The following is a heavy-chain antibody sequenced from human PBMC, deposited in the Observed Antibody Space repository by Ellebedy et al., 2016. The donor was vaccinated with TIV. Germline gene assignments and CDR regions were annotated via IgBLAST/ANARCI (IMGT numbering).Heavy chain of an antibody. Sequence: GGSLRLXCAASGFTLSSYWMSWLRQAPGKGLEWVANIKQDGSEKYYVGSVKGRFTISRDNAKNSLYLQMNSLRAEDTAVYYCSSHVDTSMTHWGQGTLVTVSS. CDR2: IKQDGSEK. J-gene: IGHJ4*02. V-gene: IGHV3-7*01. CDR1: GFTLSSYW. CDR3: SSHVDTSMTH. D-gene: IGHD5-18*01.